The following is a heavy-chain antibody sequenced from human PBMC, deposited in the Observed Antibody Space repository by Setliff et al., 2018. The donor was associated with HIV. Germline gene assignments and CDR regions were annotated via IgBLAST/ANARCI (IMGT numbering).Heavy chain of an antibody. CDR1: GFTFSDYY. CDR2: ISRDGNTI. Sequence: PGGSLRLSCAASGFTFSDYYMTWIRQAPGKGLEWVSYISRDGNTIYYADSVKGRFTISRDSSMNTLYLQMNSLRAEDTAVYYCAKDRDCSGGSCYSEDFDYWGQGTLVTVS. D-gene: IGHD2-15*01. V-gene: IGHV3-11*04. J-gene: IGHJ4*02. CDR3: AKDRDCSGGSCYSEDFDY.